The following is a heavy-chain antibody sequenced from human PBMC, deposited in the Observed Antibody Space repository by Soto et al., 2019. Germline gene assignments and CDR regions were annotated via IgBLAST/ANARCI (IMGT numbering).Heavy chain of an antibody. CDR3: AREPLAGYYGSGSSN. Sequence: KASETLSLTCTVSGGSISSGDYYWSWIRQPPGKGLEWIGYIYYSGSTYYNPSLKSRVTISVDTSKNQFSLKLSSVTAADTAVYYCAREPLAGYYGSGSSNWGQGTLVTVSS. D-gene: IGHD3-10*01. CDR1: GGSISSGDYY. J-gene: IGHJ4*02. V-gene: IGHV4-30-4*01. CDR2: IYYSGST.